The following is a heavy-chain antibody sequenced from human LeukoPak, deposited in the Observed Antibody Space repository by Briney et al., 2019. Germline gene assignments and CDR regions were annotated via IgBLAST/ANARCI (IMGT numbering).Heavy chain of an antibody. D-gene: IGHD2-2*01. Sequence: SETLSLTCAVYGGSFSGYYWSWIRQPPGKGLEWIGEINHSGSTNYNPSLKSRVTISVDTSKNQFSLKLSSVTAADTAVYYCARDRKDIVVVPAALDYYYYYMDVWGKGTTVTISS. V-gene: IGHV4-34*01. CDR3: ARDRKDIVVVPAALDYYYYYMDV. CDR1: GGSFSGYY. CDR2: INHSGST. J-gene: IGHJ6*03.